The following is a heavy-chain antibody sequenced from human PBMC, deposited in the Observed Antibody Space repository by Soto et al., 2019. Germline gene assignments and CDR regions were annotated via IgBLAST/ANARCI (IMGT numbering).Heavy chain of an antibody. J-gene: IGHJ4*02. CDR2: FDPEDGET. Sequence: ASVKVSCKVSGYTLTELSMHWVRQAPGKGLEWMGGFDPEDGETIYAQKFQGRVTMTEDTPTDTAYMELGSLGSEDTAGYYCATDRGGSGWYNDFDYWGQGTLVTVSS. D-gene: IGHD6-19*01. V-gene: IGHV1-24*01. CDR3: ATDRGGSGWYNDFDY. CDR1: GYTLTELS.